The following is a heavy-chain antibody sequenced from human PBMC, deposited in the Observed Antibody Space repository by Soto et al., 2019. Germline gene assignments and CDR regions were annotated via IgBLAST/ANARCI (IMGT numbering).Heavy chain of an antibody. CDR3: ARVGGYDFDY. Sequence: SETLSLTCAVYGGSFSGYYWSWIRQPPGKGLEWIGEINHSGSTNYNPSLKSRVTISVDTSKNQFSLKLSSVTAADTAVYYCARVGGYDFDYWGQGTLVTVSS. CDR2: INHSGST. D-gene: IGHD5-12*01. V-gene: IGHV4-34*01. J-gene: IGHJ4*02. CDR1: GGSFSGYY.